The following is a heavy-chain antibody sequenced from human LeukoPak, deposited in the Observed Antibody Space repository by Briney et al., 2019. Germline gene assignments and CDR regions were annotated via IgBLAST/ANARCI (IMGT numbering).Heavy chain of an antibody. CDR3: ARSALYSTKSDYYFES. J-gene: IGHJ4*02. CDR1: GYTFTYRY. V-gene: IGHV1-45*02. Sequence: ASVKVSCKASGYTFTYRYFHWVRQAPGQAFEWMGWITPYNGNRNYAKKFQDRVTITRDTSLSTAHMELSSLRSEDTAMYYCARSALYSTKSDYYFESWGQGTLVTVSS. CDR2: ITPYNGNR. D-gene: IGHD2-2*01.